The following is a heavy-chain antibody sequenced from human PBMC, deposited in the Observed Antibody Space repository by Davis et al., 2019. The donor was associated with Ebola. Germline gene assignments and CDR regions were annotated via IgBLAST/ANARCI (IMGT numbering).Heavy chain of an antibody. CDR2: INHSGST. CDR3: ARGRGMIVVGIDY. Sequence: PSETLSLTCAVYGGSFSGYYWSWIRQPPGKGLEWIGEINHSGSTNYNPSLKSRVTISVDTSKNQFSLKLSSVTAADTAVYYCARGRGMIVVGIDYWGQGTLVTVSS. CDR1: GGSFSGYY. J-gene: IGHJ4*02. D-gene: IGHD3-22*01. V-gene: IGHV4-34*01.